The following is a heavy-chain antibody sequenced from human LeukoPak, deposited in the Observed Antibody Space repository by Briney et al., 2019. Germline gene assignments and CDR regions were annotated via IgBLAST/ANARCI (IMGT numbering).Heavy chain of an antibody. Sequence: TSETLSLTCTVSGVSISSYYWSWIRQPPGKGLEWIGYIYYSGSTNYNPSLKSRVTISVDTSKNQFSLKLSSVTAADTAVYYCAACDIVVVPAGYNYWGQGTLVTVSS. D-gene: IGHD2-2*01. CDR3: AACDIVVVPAGYNY. V-gene: IGHV4-59*01. J-gene: IGHJ4*02. CDR1: GVSISSYY. CDR2: IYYSGST.